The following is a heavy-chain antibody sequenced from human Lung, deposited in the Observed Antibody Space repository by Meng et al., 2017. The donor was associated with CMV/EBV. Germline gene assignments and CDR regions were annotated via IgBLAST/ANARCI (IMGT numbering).Heavy chain of an antibody. V-gene: IGHV3-23*01. Sequence: ESXKISXAASGFTFRDYPMSWVNQAPGKGLEWVSSLSSGGSSANYTDSVKGRFTISRDNSKNTVHLQMNSLRVEDTAVYYCAKGRAVGATTPFDYWGQGTLVXVSS. J-gene: IGHJ4*02. CDR1: GFTFRDYP. CDR3: AKGRAVGATTPFDY. D-gene: IGHD1-26*01. CDR2: LSSGGSSA.